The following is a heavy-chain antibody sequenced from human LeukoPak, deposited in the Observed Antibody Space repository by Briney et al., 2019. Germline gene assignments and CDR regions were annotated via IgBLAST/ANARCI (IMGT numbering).Heavy chain of an antibody. CDR3: ARDRRGFGYNYGSYDY. D-gene: IGHD5-18*01. J-gene: IGHJ4*02. CDR2: INPSGGST. V-gene: IGHV1-46*01. Sequence: GASVKVSCKASGYTFTSYYMHWVRQAPGQGLEWMGIINPSGGSTSYAQKLQGRVTMTTDTSTSTAYMELRSLRSDDTAVYYCARDRRGFGYNYGSYDYWGQGTLVTVSS. CDR1: GYTFTSYY.